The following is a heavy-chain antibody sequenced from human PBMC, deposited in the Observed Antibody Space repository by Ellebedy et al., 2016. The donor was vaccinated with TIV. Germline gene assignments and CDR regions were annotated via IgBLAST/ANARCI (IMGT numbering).Heavy chain of an antibody. CDR2: INPSDGNT. CDR1: GYTFTSYY. V-gene: IGHV1-46*01. Sequence: ASVKVSXXASGYTFTSYYLHWVRQAPGQRLEWMGIINPSDGNTRYAQKFQGRVTMTRDTSTSRVYMKLSSLRSDDAAVYYCARTPRIAARDPYEYWGQGTLVTVSS. CDR3: ARTPRIAARDPYEY. D-gene: IGHD6-6*01. J-gene: IGHJ4*02.